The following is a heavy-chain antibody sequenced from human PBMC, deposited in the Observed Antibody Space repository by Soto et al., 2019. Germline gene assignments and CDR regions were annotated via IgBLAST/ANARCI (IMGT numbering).Heavy chain of an antibody. Sequence: QVQLQESGPGLVKPSETLSLTCTVSGGSFTTYYWNWIRQPAGKRPEWIGRLYTSGNTKYNPSLKSRLTMSLDTSKRQFSLKLSSVTAADTAIYYCARETVLGTDNWFDPWGQGILVTVSS. CDR3: ARETVLGTDNWFDP. CDR1: GGSFTTYY. V-gene: IGHV4-4*07. CDR2: LYTSGNT. D-gene: IGHD6-19*01. J-gene: IGHJ5*02.